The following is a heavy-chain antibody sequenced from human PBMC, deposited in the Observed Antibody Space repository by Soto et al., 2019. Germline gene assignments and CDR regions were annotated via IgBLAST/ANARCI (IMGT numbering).Heavy chain of an antibody. CDR2: ISGSGGST. Sequence: GGSLRLSCAASGFTFSSYAMSWVRQAPGKGLEWVSAISGSGGSTYYADSVKGRFTISRDNSKNTLYLQMNSLRAEDTAVYYCAKDYPQPYYYDSSGFRPANWFDPWGQGTLVTVSS. J-gene: IGHJ5*02. D-gene: IGHD3-22*01. V-gene: IGHV3-23*01. CDR3: AKDYPQPYYYDSSGFRPANWFDP. CDR1: GFTFSSYA.